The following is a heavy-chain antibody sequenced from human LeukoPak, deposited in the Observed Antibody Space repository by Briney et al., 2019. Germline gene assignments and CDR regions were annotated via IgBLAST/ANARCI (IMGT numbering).Heavy chain of an antibody. V-gene: IGHV3-23*01. J-gene: IGHJ4*02. Sequence: PGGSLRLSCAASGFTFSSYAMSWVRQAPGKGLELVSAISCSGGSTYYADSVKGRFTISRANSKNTLYLQMNSLRAEDTAVYYCAKAPGDYDYWGQGTLVTVSS. CDR2: ISCSGGST. CDR1: GFTFSSYA. D-gene: IGHD4-17*01. CDR3: AKAPGDYDY.